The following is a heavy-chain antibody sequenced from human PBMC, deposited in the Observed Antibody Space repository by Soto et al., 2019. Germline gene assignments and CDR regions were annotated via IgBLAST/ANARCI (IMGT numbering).Heavy chain of an antibody. CDR3: AKPDSYQLPHFDY. D-gene: IGHD2-2*01. Sequence: EVQLLESGGGLVQPGWSLRLSCAASGFTFSGYAMSWVRQARGKGLEWVSAISGSGGSTYYAVSVTGRFSISRDNSKNTLYLQMNSLRAEDTGVYYCAKPDSYQLPHFDYWGQGTLVTVSS. J-gene: IGHJ4*02. CDR1: GFTFSGYA. V-gene: IGHV3-23*01. CDR2: ISGSGGST.